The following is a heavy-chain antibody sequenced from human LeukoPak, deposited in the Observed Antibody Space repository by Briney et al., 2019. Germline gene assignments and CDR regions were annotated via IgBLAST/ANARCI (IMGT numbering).Heavy chain of an antibody. CDR1: GGSFSSHY. J-gene: IGHJ3*02. CDR3: ARDPTTVTNGLDI. V-gene: IGHV4-59*11. Sequence: SETLSLTCTVSGGSFSSHYWSWIRQPPGKGLEWIGYISYIGSTNYNPSLKRRVTISVDTSKNQFSLKLSSVTAADTAVYYCARDPTTVTNGLDIWGQGTMVTVSS. CDR2: ISYIGST. D-gene: IGHD4-17*01.